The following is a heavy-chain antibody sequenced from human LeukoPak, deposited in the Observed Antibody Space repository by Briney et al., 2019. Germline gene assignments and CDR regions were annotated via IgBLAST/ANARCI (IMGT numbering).Heavy chain of an antibody. Sequence: GGSLRLSCAASGFTFSSYNMNWVRQAPGKGLEWVAFIRYDGSNKYYADSVKGRFTISRDNSKNTLYLQMNSLRAEDTAVYYCARGSGSYPPYYYHMDIWGKGTTVTVSS. CDR1: GFTFSSYN. V-gene: IGHV3-30*02. J-gene: IGHJ6*03. D-gene: IGHD3-10*01. CDR2: IRYDGSNK. CDR3: ARGSGSYPPYYYHMDI.